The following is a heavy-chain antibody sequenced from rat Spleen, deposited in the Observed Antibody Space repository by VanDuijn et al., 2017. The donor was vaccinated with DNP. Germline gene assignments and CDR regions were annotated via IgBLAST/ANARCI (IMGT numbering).Heavy chain of an antibody. CDR3: ARDPYNSGRFAY. Sequence: QVQLTESGPGLVQPSETLSLTCTVSGFSLTGYSVYWVRQPSGKGLEWMGRMKYNGDTSYNSALKSRLSISRDTSKNQVFLQVNSLQTDDTAIYFCARDPYNSGRFAYWGQGTLVTVSS. V-gene: IGHV2-8*01. J-gene: IGHJ3*01. CDR1: GFSLTGYS. D-gene: IGHD4-3*01. CDR2: MKYNGDT.